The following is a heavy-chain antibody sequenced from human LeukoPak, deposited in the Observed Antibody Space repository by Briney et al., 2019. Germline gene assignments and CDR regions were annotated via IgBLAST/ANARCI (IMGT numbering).Heavy chain of an antibody. Sequence: SETLSLTCAVYGGSFSGYYWSWIRQPPGEGLEWIGEINHSGSTNYNPSLKSRVTISVDTSKNQFSLKLSSVTAADTAVYYCAIEYYYDSSGSRYYFDYWGQGTLVTVSS. J-gene: IGHJ4*02. CDR2: INHSGST. D-gene: IGHD3-22*01. CDR3: AIEYYYDSSGSRYYFDY. CDR1: GGSFSGYY. V-gene: IGHV4-34*01.